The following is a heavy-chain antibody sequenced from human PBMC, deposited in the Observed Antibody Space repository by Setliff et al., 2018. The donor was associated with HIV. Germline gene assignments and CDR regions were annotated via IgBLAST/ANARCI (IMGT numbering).Heavy chain of an antibody. J-gene: IGHJ4*02. V-gene: IGHV4-39*01. CDR3: ACSETDYYDYLGGMVRY. Sequence: NPSETLSLTCTVSGGSISSSSYYWGWIRQPPGKGLEWIGSIYDSGSTYYNPSLKSRVTISVDTSKNQFSLKLSSVTAADTAVYYCACSETDYYDYLGGMVRYWGQGTLVTVSS. D-gene: IGHD3-22*01. CDR2: IYDSGST. CDR1: GGSISSSSYY.